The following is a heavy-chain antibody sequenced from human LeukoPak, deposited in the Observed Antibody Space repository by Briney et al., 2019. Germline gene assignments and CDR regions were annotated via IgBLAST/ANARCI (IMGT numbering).Heavy chain of an antibody. V-gene: IGHV1-58*01. Sequence: ASVKVSCKASGFTFSSPAVQWVRQARGQHLEWIGWIGVGSGSTSYAQEFQERVTITGDMSTTTAYLELSSLRPEDTAVYYCAAERYSDSCCWFDPWGQGTLVTVSS. CDR2: IGVGSGST. J-gene: IGHJ5*02. CDR3: AAERYSDSCCWFDP. CDR1: GFTFSSPA. D-gene: IGHD6-13*01.